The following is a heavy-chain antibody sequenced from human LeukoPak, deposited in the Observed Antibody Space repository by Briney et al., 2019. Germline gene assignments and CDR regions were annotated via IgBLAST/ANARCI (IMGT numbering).Heavy chain of an antibody. D-gene: IGHD3-22*01. CDR1: GGSISSYY. CDR3: ARDQHYYESSGYLDAFDS. CDR2: IYTSGST. J-gene: IGHJ3*02. V-gene: IGHV4-4*07. Sequence: SETLSLTCTVSGGSISSYYWSWIRQPAGKGLEWIGRIYTSGSTNYNPSLKSRATMSVDTSKNQVSLKLSSVTAADTAVYYCARDQHYYESSGYLDAFDSWGQGTMVTVSS.